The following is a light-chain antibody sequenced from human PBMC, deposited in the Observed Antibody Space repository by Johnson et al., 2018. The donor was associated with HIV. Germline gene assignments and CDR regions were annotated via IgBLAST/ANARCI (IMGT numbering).Light chain of an antibody. CDR3: GTWDSGLSVQNYV. V-gene: IGLV1-51*02. CDR2: ENN. Sequence: QSVLTQPPSVSAAPGQKVTISCSGSSSNIGNNYVSWYQQLPGTAPKLLIYENNKRPSGIPDRFSGSKSGTSATLGITGLQTGDEADYYCGTWDSGLSVQNYVFGTGTKVTVV. J-gene: IGLJ1*01. CDR1: SSNIGNNY.